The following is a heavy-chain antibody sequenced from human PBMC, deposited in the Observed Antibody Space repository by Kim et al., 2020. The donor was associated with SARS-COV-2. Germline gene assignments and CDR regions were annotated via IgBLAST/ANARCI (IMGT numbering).Heavy chain of an antibody. J-gene: IGHJ4*02. CDR2: ST. V-gene: IGHV4-59*01. Sequence: STNYHPSRKSRVTISVDTSKNQFSLKLSSVTAADTAVYYCARDNSYGLDYWGQGTLVTVSS. D-gene: IGHD5-18*01. CDR3: ARDNSYGLDY.